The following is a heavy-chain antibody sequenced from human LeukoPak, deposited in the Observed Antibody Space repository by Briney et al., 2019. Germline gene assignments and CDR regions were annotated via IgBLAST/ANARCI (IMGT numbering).Heavy chain of an antibody. Sequence: SQTLSLTCTVSGGSISSDGYYWSWIRQPPGKGLEWIGHIHHSGSTHYNSSLKSRVTISVDRSKNQFSLKLSSVTAADTAVYYCARGPYDSTPFRAFDIWGQGTMVTVSS. J-gene: IGHJ3*02. D-gene: IGHD3-22*01. CDR1: GGSISSDGYY. CDR2: IHHSGST. CDR3: ARGPYDSTPFRAFDI. V-gene: IGHV4-30-2*01.